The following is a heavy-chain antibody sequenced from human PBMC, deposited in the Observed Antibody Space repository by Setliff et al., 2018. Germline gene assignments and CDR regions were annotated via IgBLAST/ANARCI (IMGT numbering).Heavy chain of an antibody. Sequence: PGESLKISCKGSGYSFTSYWIGWVRQMPGKGLEWMGIIFPGDSDTRYSPSFQGQVTISADKSIGTAYLQWRSLKASDTAMYYCARQAISGSDAFDIWGQGTLVTV. D-gene: IGHD3-3*01. V-gene: IGHV5-51*01. CDR3: ARQAISGSDAFDI. J-gene: IGHJ3*02. CDR1: GYSFTSYW. CDR2: IFPGDSDT.